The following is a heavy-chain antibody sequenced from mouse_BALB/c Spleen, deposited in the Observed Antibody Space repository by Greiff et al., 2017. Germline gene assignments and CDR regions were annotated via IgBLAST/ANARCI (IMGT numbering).Heavy chain of an antibody. Sequence: EVMLVESGGGLVKPGGSLKLSCAASGFTFSSYAMSWVRQTPEKRLEWVASISSGGSTYYPDSVKGRFTISRDNARNFLDLQMSSLRSEDTAMYYCARGPRLYFDVWGAGTTVTVSS. D-gene: IGHD2-10*02. CDR3: ARGPRLYFDV. V-gene: IGHV5-6-5*01. CDR2: ISSGGST. J-gene: IGHJ1*01. CDR1: GFTFSSYA.